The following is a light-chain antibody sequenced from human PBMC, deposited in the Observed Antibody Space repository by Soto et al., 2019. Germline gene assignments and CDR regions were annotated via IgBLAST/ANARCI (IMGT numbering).Light chain of an antibody. CDR3: QQYYSTPPT. CDR1: QSVLYNSNNKNY. J-gene: IGKJ1*01. V-gene: IGKV4-1*01. CDR2: WAS. Sequence: DIVMTQSPDSLAVSPGERATINCKSSQSVLYNSNNKNYLAWYQQKPGQPPKLLIYWASTRESGVPDRFSGSGSGTDFTLTISSLQAEDVAVYYCQQYYSTPPTFGQGTKVEIK.